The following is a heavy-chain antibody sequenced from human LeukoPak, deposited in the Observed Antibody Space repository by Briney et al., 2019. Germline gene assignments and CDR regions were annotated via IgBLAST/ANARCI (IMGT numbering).Heavy chain of an antibody. Sequence: SETLSLTCAVYGGSFSGYYWSWIRQPPGKGLEWIGYIYHSGGTNYNPSLKSRVTISLDTSKNQFSLKLSSVTAADTAVYYCARVGTYYRSLDSWGQGTLVTVSS. V-gene: IGHV4-34*01. D-gene: IGHD3-10*01. CDR3: ARVGTYYRSLDS. J-gene: IGHJ4*02. CDR1: GGSFSGYY. CDR2: IYHSGGT.